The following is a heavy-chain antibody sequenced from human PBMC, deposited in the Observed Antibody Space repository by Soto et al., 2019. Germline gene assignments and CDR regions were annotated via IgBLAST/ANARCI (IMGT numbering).Heavy chain of an antibody. CDR2: ISGSGGST. J-gene: IGHJ6*02. CDR1: GFTFSSYA. D-gene: IGHD3-16*02. Sequence: GGSLRLSCAASGFTFSSYAMSWVRQAPGKGLEWVSAISGSGGSTYYADSVKGRFTISRDNSKNTLYLQMNSLRAEDTAVYYCANYQRPPGFRLGELSANYYYYGMDVWGQGTTVTVSS. CDR3: ANYQRPPGFRLGELSANYYYYGMDV. V-gene: IGHV3-23*01.